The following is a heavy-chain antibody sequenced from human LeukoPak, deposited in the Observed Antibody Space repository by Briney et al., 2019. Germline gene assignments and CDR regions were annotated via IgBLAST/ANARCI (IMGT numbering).Heavy chain of an antibody. J-gene: IGHJ6*03. CDR1: GFTFDDYA. CDR2: ISWNSGSI. D-gene: IGHD2-15*01. CDR3: AKDYTETLRGYYMDV. Sequence: GRSLRLSCAASGFTFDDYAMHWVRQAPGKGLEWVSGISWNSGSIGYADSVKGRFTISRDNAKNSLYLQMNSLRAEDTALYYCAKDYTETLRGYYMDVWGKGTTVTVSS. V-gene: IGHV3-9*01.